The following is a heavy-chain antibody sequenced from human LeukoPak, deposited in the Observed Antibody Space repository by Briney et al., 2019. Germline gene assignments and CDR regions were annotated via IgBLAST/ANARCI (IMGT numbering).Heavy chain of an antibody. Sequence: GGSLRLSCAASGFTFSSNTMNWVRQAPGKGLEGVSSISGSSSYMYYADSLKGRFTISRDNAKNSLYLQVNSLRAEDTAMYYCARAPTIVGYTSRELGHWYFDLWGRGTLVTVS. D-gene: IGHD6-13*01. CDR3: ARAPTIVGYTSRELGHWYFDL. V-gene: IGHV3-21*01. J-gene: IGHJ2*01. CDR1: GFTFSSNT. CDR2: ISGSSSYM.